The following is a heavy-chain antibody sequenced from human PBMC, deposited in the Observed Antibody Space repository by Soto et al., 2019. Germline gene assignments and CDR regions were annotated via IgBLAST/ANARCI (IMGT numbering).Heavy chain of an antibody. D-gene: IGHD3-22*01. CDR2: IIPIFGTA. V-gene: IGHV1-69*12. Sequence: QVQLVQSGAEVKKPGSSVKVSCKASGGTFSSYAISWVRQAPGQGLEWMGGIIPIFGTANYAQKFQGRVTLTADETTRAAYTEMSSMRSGDPAAYYWARYGRDSSGYYPAPATLSDYWGQGTLVTVSS. J-gene: IGHJ4*02. CDR3: ARYGRDSSGYYPAPATLSDY. CDR1: GGTFSSYA.